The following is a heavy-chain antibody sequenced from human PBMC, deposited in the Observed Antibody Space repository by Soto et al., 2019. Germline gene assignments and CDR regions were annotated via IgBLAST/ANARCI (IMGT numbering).Heavy chain of an antibody. Sequence: GGSLRLSCAASGFTFSSYGMHWVRQAPGKGLEWVAVISYDGSNKYYADSVKGRFTISRDNSKNTLYLQMNSLRAEDTAVYYCAKARPSVNWNYAPEYFDLWGRGTLVTVPQ. V-gene: IGHV3-30*18. D-gene: IGHD1-7*01. CDR2: ISYDGSNK. CDR1: GFTFSSYG. J-gene: IGHJ2*01. CDR3: AKARPSVNWNYAPEYFDL.